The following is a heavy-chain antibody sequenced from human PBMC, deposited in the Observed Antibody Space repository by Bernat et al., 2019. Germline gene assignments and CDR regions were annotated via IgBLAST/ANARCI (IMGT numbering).Heavy chain of an antibody. CDR2: IYYSGST. V-gene: IGHV4-59*01. J-gene: IGHJ3*02. CDR3: ARDCGGDCYSGTDAFDI. CDR1: GGSISSYY. D-gene: IGHD2-21*02. Sequence: QVQLQESGPGLVKPSETLSLTCTVSGGSISSYYWSWIRQPPGKGLEWIGYIYYSGSTNYNPFLKSRVTISVDTSKNQFSLKLSSVTAADTAVYYCARDCGGDCYSGTDAFDIWGQGTMVTVSS.